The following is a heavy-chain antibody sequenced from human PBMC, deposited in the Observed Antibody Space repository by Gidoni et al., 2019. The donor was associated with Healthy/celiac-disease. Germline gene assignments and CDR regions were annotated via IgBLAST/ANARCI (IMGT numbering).Heavy chain of an antibody. Sequence: VQLQQWGEGLLKPSETLSLTCAVYGGSFSGYYWIWIRQPPGKGVEWIGEINHSGVTNYNPSLNSRGTISVDTSKNQFSLKLSSVTAADTALYYCARGSSGAFYSRRGWNNAFDIWGQGTMVTVSS. CDR3: ARGSSGAFYSRRGWNNAFDI. D-gene: IGHD2-21*01. CDR1: GGSFSGYY. V-gene: IGHV4-34*01. CDR2: INHSGVT. J-gene: IGHJ3*02.